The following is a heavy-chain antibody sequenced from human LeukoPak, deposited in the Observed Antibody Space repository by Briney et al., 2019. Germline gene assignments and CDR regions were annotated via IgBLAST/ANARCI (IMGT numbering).Heavy chain of an antibody. V-gene: IGHV3-48*01. CDR1: GFTFSSYT. Sequence: PGGSLRLSCVASGFTFSSYTMNWVRQAPGKGLEWVSCISSSSSTIYYADSAKGRFTISRDNAKDSLYLQMNSLRVEDTAVYYCARRSDYLGYWGQGTLVTVSS. J-gene: IGHJ4*02. CDR2: ISSSSSTI. CDR3: ARRSDYLGY. D-gene: IGHD3-3*01.